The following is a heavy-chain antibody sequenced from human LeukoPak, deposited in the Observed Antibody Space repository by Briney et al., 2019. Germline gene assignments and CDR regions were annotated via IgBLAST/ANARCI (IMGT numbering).Heavy chain of an antibody. J-gene: IGHJ1*01. CDR1: GFTFSSYA. CDR2: ISGSGGST. V-gene: IGHV3-23*01. CDR3: AKDVDSSGWPLYFQH. D-gene: IGHD6-19*01. Sequence: PGGSLRLSCAASGFTFSSYAMSWVRQAPGKGLEWVSAISGSGGSTYYADSVKGRFTISRDNSKNTLYLQMNSLRAEDTAVYYCAKDVDSSGWPLYFQHWGQGTLVTVSS.